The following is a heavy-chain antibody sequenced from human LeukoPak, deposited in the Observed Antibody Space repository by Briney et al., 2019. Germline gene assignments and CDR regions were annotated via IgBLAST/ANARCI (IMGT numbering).Heavy chain of an antibody. V-gene: IGHV3-30*18. J-gene: IGHJ4*02. CDR1: GFTFSSYG. D-gene: IGHD1-20*01. CDR2: ISNDGSNK. Sequence: GGSLRLSCAASGFTFSSYGMHWVRQAPGKGLEWVAGISNDGSNKNYADSVKGRFTFSRDDSKNTLYLQMNSLRAEDTAVYYCAKDLYNFGTSPFDYWGQGTLVTASS. CDR3: AKDLYNFGTSPFDY.